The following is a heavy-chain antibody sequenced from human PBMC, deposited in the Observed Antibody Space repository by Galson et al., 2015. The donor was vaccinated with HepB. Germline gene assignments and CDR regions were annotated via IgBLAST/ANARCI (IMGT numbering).Heavy chain of an antibody. Sequence: SVKVSCKASGYTFTSYGISWVRQAPGQGLEWMGWISAYNGNTNYAQKLQGRVTMTTDTSTSTAYMELRSLRSDDTAVYYCAREVFGGIAVAGSPTGWFDPWGQGTLVTVSS. CDR1: GYTFTSYG. CDR3: AREVFGGIAVAGSPTGWFDP. D-gene: IGHD6-19*01. J-gene: IGHJ5*02. CDR2: ISAYNGNT. V-gene: IGHV1-18*01.